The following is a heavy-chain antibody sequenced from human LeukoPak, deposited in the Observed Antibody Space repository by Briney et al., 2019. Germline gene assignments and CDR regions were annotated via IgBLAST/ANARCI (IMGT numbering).Heavy chain of an antibody. CDR3: ARGPHYALGIYFDY. CDR2: IHYTGST. D-gene: IGHD7-27*01. V-gene: IGHV4-59*01. J-gene: IGHJ4*02. CDR1: GGSISSYY. Sequence: PSQTLSLTRTVSGGSISSYYWSWIRQRPRKGLEWVGYIHYTGSTNYNPSLKSRVTISVDTSKNQFSLKLSSVTAADTAVYYCARGPHYALGIYFDYWGQGTLVTVSS.